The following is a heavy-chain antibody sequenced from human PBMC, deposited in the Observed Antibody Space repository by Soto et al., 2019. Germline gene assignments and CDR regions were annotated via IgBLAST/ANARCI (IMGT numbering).Heavy chain of an antibody. CDR2: IYTSGST. CDR1: GGSISSDY. CDR3: ARDFAYSGSWYVGFDY. Sequence: SDTLSLTCTVAGGSISSDYWSWIRQPAGRGLEWIGRIYTSGSTNYNPSLKSRVTMSVDTSKNQFSLKLSSVTAADTAVYYCARDFAYSGSWYVGFDYCGQGSLV. V-gene: IGHV4-4*07. J-gene: IGHJ4*02. D-gene: IGHD6-13*01.